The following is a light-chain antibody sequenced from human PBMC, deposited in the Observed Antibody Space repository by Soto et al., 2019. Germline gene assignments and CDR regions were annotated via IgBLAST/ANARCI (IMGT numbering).Light chain of an antibody. J-gene: IGLJ2*01. Sequence: QSALNQPASVSGSPGPSSTISCTGTSSDVGSDNLVSWYQQHPGKDPKLMIYEGIKRPSGVSNRFSGSKSGNTASLTISGLQAEDEAEYYCCSCALSSPLFGGGTQLPVL. V-gene: IGLV2-23*01. CDR3: CSCALSSPL. CDR1: SSDVGSDNL. CDR2: EGI.